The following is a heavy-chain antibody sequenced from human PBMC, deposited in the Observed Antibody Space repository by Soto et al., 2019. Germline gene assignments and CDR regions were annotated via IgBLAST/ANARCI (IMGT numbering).Heavy chain of an antibody. J-gene: IGHJ4*02. CDR2: ISGSGGST. CDR1: GFTFSSYA. CDR3: AKGQDYGDFTDY. Sequence: EVQLLESGGGLVQPGGSLRLSCAASGFTFSSYAMSWVRQAPGKGLEWVSAISGSGGSTYYADSVKGRFTISRDNSKNTLDLQMNSLRAEDTAVYYCAKGQDYGDFTDYWGQGTLVTVSS. D-gene: IGHD4-17*01. V-gene: IGHV3-23*01.